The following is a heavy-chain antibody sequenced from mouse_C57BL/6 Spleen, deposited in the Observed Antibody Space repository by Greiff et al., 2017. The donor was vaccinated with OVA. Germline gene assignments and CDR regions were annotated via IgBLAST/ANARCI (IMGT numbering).Heavy chain of an antibody. CDR3: ARMITVVPYWYFDV. J-gene: IGHJ1*03. CDR1: GFSLTSYA. CDR2: IWTGGGT. V-gene: IGHV2-9-1*01. Sequence: QVQLKQSGPGLVAPSQSLSITCTVSGFSLTSYAISWVRQPPGKGLEWLGVIWTGGGTNYNSALKSRLSISKDNSKSQVFLKMNSLQTDDTARYYCARMITVVPYWYFDVWGTGTTVTVSS. D-gene: IGHD1-1*01.